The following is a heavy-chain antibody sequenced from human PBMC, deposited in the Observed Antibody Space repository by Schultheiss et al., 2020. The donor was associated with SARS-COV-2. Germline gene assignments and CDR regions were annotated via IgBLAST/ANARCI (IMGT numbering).Heavy chain of an antibody. Sequence: SETLSLTCTVSGGSISSGSYYWSWIRQPPGKGLEWIGEINHSGSTNYNPSLKSRVTISVDTSKNQFSLKLSSVTAADTAVYYCAREKQGSGSYYFDWFDPWGQGTLVTVSS. J-gene: IGHJ5*02. CDR2: INHSGST. CDR1: GGSISSGSYY. CDR3: AREKQGSGSYYFDWFDP. V-gene: IGHV4-61*01. D-gene: IGHD3-10*01.